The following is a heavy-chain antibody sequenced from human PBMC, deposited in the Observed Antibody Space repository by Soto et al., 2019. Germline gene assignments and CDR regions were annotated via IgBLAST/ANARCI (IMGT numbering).Heavy chain of an antibody. CDR3: ARVYNWNEDSFDY. D-gene: IGHD1-20*01. CDR1: GFTLSRYS. V-gene: IGHV3-21*01. Sequence: WGYLRLSFEDPGFTLSRYSMNWVLQAPWKGLEWVPSISSSSSYIYYSDSVKGPFTISRDNAKNSLYLQMNSLRAEETAVYYCARVYNWNEDSFDYWAQGTLVTASS. CDR2: ISSSSSYI. J-gene: IGHJ4*02.